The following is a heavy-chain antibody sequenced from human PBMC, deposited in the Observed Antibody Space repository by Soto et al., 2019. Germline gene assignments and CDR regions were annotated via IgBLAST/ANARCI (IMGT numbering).Heavy chain of an antibody. CDR1: GFTFSSYA. D-gene: IGHD3-3*01. J-gene: IGHJ4*02. CDR2: ISSNGGST. V-gene: IGHV3-64D*08. CDR3: VNGNYDFWSGYSREFDY. Sequence: GGSLRLSCSASGFTFSSYAMHWVRQAPGKGLEYVSAISSNGGSTYYADSVKGRFTISRDNPKNTLYLQMSSLRAEDTAVYYCVNGNYDFWSGYSREFDYWGQGTLVTVSS.